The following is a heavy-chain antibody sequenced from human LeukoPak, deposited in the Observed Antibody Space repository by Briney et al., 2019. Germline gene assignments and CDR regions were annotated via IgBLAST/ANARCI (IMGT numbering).Heavy chain of an antibody. D-gene: IGHD3-22*01. V-gene: IGHV4-59*01. CDR1: GGSISSYY. CDR3: ARDGAITMIDI. CDR2: IYYSGST. Sequence: SETLSLTCTVSGGSISSYYWSWIRQPPGKGLEWIGYIYYSGSTNYNPSLKSRVTISVDTSKNQFSLKLSSVTAADTAVYYCARDGAITMIDIWGQGTMVTVSS. J-gene: IGHJ3*02.